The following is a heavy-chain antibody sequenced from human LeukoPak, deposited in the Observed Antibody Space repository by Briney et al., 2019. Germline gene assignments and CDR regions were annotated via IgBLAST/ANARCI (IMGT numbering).Heavy chain of an antibody. D-gene: IGHD1-1*01. Sequence: SETLSLTCTVSGGTISSTNYYWGWIRQPPGKGLEWIGSIYYSGSTYYNPSLKSRLTISLDTSKNQFSLRLSSVTAADTAFYYCARRYNWNDRWDWGQGTLVTVSP. CDR3: ARRYNWNDRWD. V-gene: IGHV4-39*07. J-gene: IGHJ4*02. CDR2: IYYSGST. CDR1: GGTISSTNYY.